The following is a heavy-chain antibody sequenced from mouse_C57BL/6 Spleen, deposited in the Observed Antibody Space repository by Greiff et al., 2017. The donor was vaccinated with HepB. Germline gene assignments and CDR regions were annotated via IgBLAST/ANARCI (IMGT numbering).Heavy chain of an antibody. V-gene: IGHV6-3*01. CDR1: GFAFSNYW. Sequence: DVQLQESGGGLVQPGGSMKLSCVASGFAFSNYWMNWVRQSPEKGLEWVAQIRLKSDNYATHYAESVKGRFTISRDDSKSSVYLQMNNLRAEDTGIYYCTEDYGGFAYWGQGTLVTVSA. CDR3: TEDYGGFAY. D-gene: IGHD2-4*01. CDR2: IRLKSDNYAT. J-gene: IGHJ3*01.